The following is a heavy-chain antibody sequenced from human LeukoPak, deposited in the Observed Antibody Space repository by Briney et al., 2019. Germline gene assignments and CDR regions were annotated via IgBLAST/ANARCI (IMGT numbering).Heavy chain of an antibody. CDR2: ISSSSSYI. V-gene: IGHV3-21*01. CDR3: ARVIAPQDYYDSSPNFDY. J-gene: IGHJ4*02. D-gene: IGHD3-22*01. Sequence: PGGPLRLSCAASGFTFSSYSMNWVRQAPGKGLEWVSSISSSSSYIYYADSVKGRFTISRDNAKNSLYLQMNSLRAEDTAVYYCARVIAPQDYYDSSPNFDYWGQGTLVTVSS. CDR1: GFTFSSYS.